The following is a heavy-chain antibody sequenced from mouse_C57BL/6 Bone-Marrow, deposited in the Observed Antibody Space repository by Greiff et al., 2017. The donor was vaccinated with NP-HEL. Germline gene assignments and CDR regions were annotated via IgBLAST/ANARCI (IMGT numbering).Heavy chain of an antibody. D-gene: IGHD1-1*01. Sequence: VQLQQPGAELVKPGASVKVSCKASGYTFTSYWMHWVKQRPGQGLEWIGRIHPSDSDTNYNQKFKGKATLTVDKSSSTAYMQLSSLTSEDSAVYYCAIPTAVVATYWYFDVWGTGTTVTVSS. CDR1: GYTFTSYW. V-gene: IGHV1-74*01. J-gene: IGHJ1*03. CDR3: AIPTAVVATYWYFDV. CDR2: IHPSDSDT.